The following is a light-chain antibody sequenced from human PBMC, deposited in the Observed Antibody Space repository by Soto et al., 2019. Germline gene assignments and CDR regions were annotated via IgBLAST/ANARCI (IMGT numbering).Light chain of an antibody. Sequence: QSALTQPASVSGSPGQSITISCTGTSSDVGGYNYVSWYQQHPCQAPKLLIYDVSNRPSGVYNRFSGSKSGNTASLNISGLPAEDEADYYGSSYTSTSTWVFGGGTKRTVL. V-gene: IGLV2-14*01. CDR1: SSDVGGYNY. J-gene: IGLJ3*02. CDR3: SSYTSTSTWV. CDR2: DVS.